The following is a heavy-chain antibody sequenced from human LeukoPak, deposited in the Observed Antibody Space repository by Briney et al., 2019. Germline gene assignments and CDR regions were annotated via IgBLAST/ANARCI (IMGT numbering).Heavy chain of an antibody. CDR2: IYSSGST. V-gene: IGHV4-59*01. CDR1: GDSISGFY. CDR3: ARGGYYDYVWGSYGNYFDY. Sequence: SETLSLTCTVSGDSISGFYWSWIRQPPGEGLEWIGDIYSSGSTNYNPSLRSRVTISIDTSKNQFSLKLNSVTAADTAVYYCARGGYYDYVWGSYGNYFDYWGQGTLVTVSS. J-gene: IGHJ4*02. D-gene: IGHD3-16*01.